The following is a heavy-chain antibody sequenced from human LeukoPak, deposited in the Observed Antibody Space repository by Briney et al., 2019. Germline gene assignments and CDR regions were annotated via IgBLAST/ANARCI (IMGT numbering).Heavy chain of an antibody. J-gene: IGHJ3*02. V-gene: IGHV1-2*02. D-gene: IGHD3-10*01. CDR1: GYTFTGYY. Sequence: ASVKVSCKASGYTFTGYYMHWVRQAPGQGLEWMGWINPNSGGTNYAQKFQGRVTMTTDTSTSTAYMELRSLRSDDTAVYYCAREKLAGIGAFDIWGQGTMVTVSS. CDR2: INPNSGGT. CDR3: AREKLAGIGAFDI.